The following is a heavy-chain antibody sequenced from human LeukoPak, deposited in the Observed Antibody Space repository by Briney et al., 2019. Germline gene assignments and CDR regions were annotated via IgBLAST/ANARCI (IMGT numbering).Heavy chain of an antibody. CDR1: GGSISSGSYY. CDR3: ARGYCSGGSCYSSYYYSYMDV. J-gene: IGHJ6*03. V-gene: IGHV4-39*07. CDR2: IYYSGNT. D-gene: IGHD2-15*01. Sequence: NPSETLSLTCTVSGGSISSGSYYWGWIRQSPGKGLEWIGSIYYSGNTYYNPSLKSRVTISVDRSKNQFSLKLSSVTAADTAVYYCARGYCSGGSCYSSYYYSYMDVWGKGTTVTVSS.